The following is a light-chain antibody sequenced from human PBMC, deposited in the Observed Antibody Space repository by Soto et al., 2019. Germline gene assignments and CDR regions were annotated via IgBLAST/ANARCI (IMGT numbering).Light chain of an antibody. CDR1: QSVGNY. CDR2: DLF. V-gene: IGKV3-11*01. CDR3: LQRSVSPWT. J-gene: IGKJ1*01. Sequence: EIVLTQSPATLSLSPGERATLSCRASQSVGNYLAWYQQKPGQAPRLLIYDLFNRATGIPARLSGSGSGTDVTLTISSLEPEDFAVYYCLQRSVSPWTFGQGTRLEVK.